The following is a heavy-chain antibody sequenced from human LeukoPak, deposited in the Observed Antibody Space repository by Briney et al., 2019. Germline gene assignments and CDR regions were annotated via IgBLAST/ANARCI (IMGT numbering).Heavy chain of an antibody. D-gene: IGHD3-10*01. Sequence: GRSLRLSCAASGFTFSSNWMAWVRQAPGKGLEWVANINVDGSEKYCVDSVKGRFTISRDNAKDSLNLQMNSLRVEDTAVYYCARDRGWADLDWGQGTLVTVSS. V-gene: IGHV3-7*01. CDR2: INVDGSEK. J-gene: IGHJ4*02. CDR3: ARDRGWADLD. CDR1: GFTFSSNW.